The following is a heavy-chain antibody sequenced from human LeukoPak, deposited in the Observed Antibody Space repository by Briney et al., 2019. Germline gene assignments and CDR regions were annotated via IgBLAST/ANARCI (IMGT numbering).Heavy chain of an antibody. V-gene: IGHV3-23*01. D-gene: IGHD4-17*01. CDR3: ARDARYGDYAVIDY. J-gene: IGHJ4*02. CDR2: IRDIGISS. CDR1: GFSFSSYA. Sequence: GGSLRLSCAASGFSFSSYAMSWVRQAPGKGLEWVSDIRDIGISSNYADSVKGRFTISRDNPKNTVNLQMNSLRAEDTAVYYCARDARYGDYAVIDYWGQGTLVTVSS.